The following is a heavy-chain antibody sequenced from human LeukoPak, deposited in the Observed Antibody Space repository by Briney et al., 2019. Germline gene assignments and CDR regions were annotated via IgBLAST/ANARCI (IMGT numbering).Heavy chain of an antibody. Sequence: GGSLRLSCAASGFTFSSYAMHWVRQAPGQGLEYVSAISTNGGSTYYANSVEGRFTISRDNSKTTLYLQMGSVRAEDMAVYYCARWGSTSCYDYWGQGTLVTVSS. CDR2: ISTNGGST. CDR3: ARWGSTSCYDY. CDR1: GFTFSSYA. J-gene: IGHJ4*02. V-gene: IGHV3-64*01. D-gene: IGHD2-2*01.